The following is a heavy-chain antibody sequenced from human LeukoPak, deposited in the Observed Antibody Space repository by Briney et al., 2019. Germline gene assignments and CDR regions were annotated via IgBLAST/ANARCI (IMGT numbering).Heavy chain of an antibody. D-gene: IGHD5-12*01. CDR3: ARDGVDIVATTPFDY. Sequence: PGGSLRLSCAASGFTFSSYSMNWVRQAPGKGLEWVSSISSSSSYIYYADSVKGRFTISRDNSKNTLYLQMNSLRAEDTAVYYCARDGVDIVATTPFDYWGQGTLVTVSS. CDR2: ISSSSSYI. V-gene: IGHV3-21*01. J-gene: IGHJ4*02. CDR1: GFTFSSYS.